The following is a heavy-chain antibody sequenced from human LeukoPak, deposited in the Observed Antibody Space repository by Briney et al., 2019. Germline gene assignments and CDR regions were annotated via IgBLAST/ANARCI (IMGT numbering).Heavy chain of an antibody. J-gene: IGHJ4*02. CDR2: IYYSGST. Sequence: PSETLSLTCTVSGGSISSSSYYWGWIRQPPGKGLEWIGSIYYSGSTYYNPSLKSRVTISVDTSKNQFSLKLSSVTAADTAVYYCARDNYGGGLDYWGQGTLVTVSS. CDR3: ARDNYGGGLDY. CDR1: GGSISSSSYY. D-gene: IGHD3-16*01. V-gene: IGHV4-39*07.